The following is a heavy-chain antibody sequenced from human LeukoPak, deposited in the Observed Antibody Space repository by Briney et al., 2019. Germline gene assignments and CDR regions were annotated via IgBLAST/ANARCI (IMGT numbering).Heavy chain of an antibody. CDR2: IYYSGST. Sequence: SQTLSLTCTVSGGSISSSSYYWGWIRQPPGKGLEWIGSIYYSGSTYYNPSLKSRVTISVDTSKNQFSLKLSSVTAADTAVYYCARRMSDGYNEPYDYWGQGTLVTVSS. CDR3: ARRMSDGYNEPYDY. V-gene: IGHV4-39*01. J-gene: IGHJ4*02. CDR1: GGSISSSSYY. D-gene: IGHD5-24*01.